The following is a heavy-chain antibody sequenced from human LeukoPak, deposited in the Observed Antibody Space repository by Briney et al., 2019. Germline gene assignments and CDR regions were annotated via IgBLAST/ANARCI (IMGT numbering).Heavy chain of an antibody. D-gene: IGHD3-22*01. Sequence: ASVKVSCKASGYTSTSYGISWVRQAPGQGLEWMGWISGNNGNTKYAQHLQGRVTMTIDTSTSTAYMELRSLRSGDPAVYYCARDVFSTYYYDSSGLADAFEIWGRGTMVTVSS. J-gene: IGHJ3*02. CDR2: ISGNNGNT. CDR1: GYTSTSYG. V-gene: IGHV1-18*01. CDR3: ARDVFSTYYYDSSGLADAFEI.